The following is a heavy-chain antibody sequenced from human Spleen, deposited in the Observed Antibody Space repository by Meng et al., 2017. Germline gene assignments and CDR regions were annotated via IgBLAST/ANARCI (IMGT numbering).Heavy chain of an antibody. J-gene: IGHJ4*02. D-gene: IGHD3-22*01. V-gene: IGHV3-33*01. Sequence: GGSLRLSCAASGFTFSSYGMHWVRQAPGKGLEWVAVIWYDGSNKYYADSVKGRFTISRENAENSLYLQMNSLRAGDTAVYYCARDKYYYDSSGYYYHTIDYWGQGTLVTVSS. CDR3: ARDKYYYDSSGYYYHTIDY. CDR2: IWYDGSNK. CDR1: GFTFSSYG.